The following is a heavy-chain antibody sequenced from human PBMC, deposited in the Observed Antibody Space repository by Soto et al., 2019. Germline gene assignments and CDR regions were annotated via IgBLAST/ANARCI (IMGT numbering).Heavy chain of an antibody. Sequence: QLQLQESGPGLVKPSETLSLTCTVSGGSISSSSYYWGWIRQPPGKGLEWIGSIYYSGSTYYNPSLKSRVSIPVNTSSSQCALELSPVTAAGTAVYYGARFCSGGSCYLSWGQGTLVTVS. D-gene: IGHD2-15*01. V-gene: IGHV4-39*01. CDR2: IYYSGST. CDR1: GGSISSSSYY. CDR3: ARFCSGGSCYLS. J-gene: IGHJ5*01.